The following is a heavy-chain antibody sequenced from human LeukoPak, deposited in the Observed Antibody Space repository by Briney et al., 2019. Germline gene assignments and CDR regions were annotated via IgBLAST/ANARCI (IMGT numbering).Heavy chain of an antibody. Sequence: PSETLSLTCAVCGGSFSGYYWTWIRQPPGKGLEWMAEINHSGNTNDNPSLKSRVTISVDTSKNQLSLKLSSVTAADTAVYYCARSLYDTIFGVVALDYWGQGTLVTVSS. J-gene: IGHJ4*02. D-gene: IGHD3-3*01. CDR3: ARSLYDTIFGVVALDY. CDR1: GGSFSGYY. V-gene: IGHV4-34*01. CDR2: INHSGNT.